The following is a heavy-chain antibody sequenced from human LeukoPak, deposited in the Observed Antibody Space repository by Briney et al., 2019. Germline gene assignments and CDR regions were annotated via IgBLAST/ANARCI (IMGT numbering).Heavy chain of an antibody. CDR3: ARGPRGTMISFDP. V-gene: IGHV4-38-2*02. CDR2: IYHNGST. CDR1: GYSISSGYY. J-gene: IGHJ5*02. Sequence: SETLSLTCTVSGYSISSGYYWGWIRQPPGKGLEWIGNIYHNGSTDYNPSLKSRVTISVDTSKNQFSLKLSSVTAADTAVYYCARGPRGTMISFDPWGQGTLVTVSS. D-gene: IGHD3-22*01.